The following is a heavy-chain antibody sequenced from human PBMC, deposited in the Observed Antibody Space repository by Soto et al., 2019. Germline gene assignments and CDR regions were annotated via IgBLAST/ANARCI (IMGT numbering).Heavy chain of an antibody. CDR1: GFTFSSYG. V-gene: IGHV3-33*01. J-gene: IGHJ3*02. Sequence: QVQLVESGGGVVQPGRSLRLSCAASGFTFSSYGMHWVRQAPGKGLEWVAVIWYDGSNKYYADSVKGRFTISRDNSKNTLYLQMNSLRAEDTAVYYCASVSRYGGAAAGEGAFDIWGQGTMVTVSS. D-gene: IGHD6-13*01. CDR3: ASVSRYGGAAAGEGAFDI. CDR2: IWYDGSNK.